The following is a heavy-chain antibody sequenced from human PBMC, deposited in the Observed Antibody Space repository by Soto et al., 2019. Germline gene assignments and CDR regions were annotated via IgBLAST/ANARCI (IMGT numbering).Heavy chain of an antibody. CDR3: ARARRYCSGGSCYFRFDY. CDR2: MNPNSGNA. J-gene: IGHJ4*02. D-gene: IGHD2-15*01. Sequence: QVQLVQSGAEVKKPGASVKVSCKASGYTFTSYDINWVRQATGQGLEWMGWMNPNSGNAGYAQKFQGRVTMTRNTSISTAYMELSSLRSDDTAVYYCARARRYCSGGSCYFRFDYWGQGTPVTVSS. CDR1: GYTFTSYD. V-gene: IGHV1-8*01.